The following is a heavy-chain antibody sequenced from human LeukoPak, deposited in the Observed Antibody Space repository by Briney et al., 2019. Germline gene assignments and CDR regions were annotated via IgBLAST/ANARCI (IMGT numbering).Heavy chain of an antibody. CDR2: VSYDGSNT. Sequence: GGSLRLSCAASGFSFGGYAIHWVRQAPGKGLEWVAVVSYDGSNTYYADSVKGRFAISGDNSKKTLYLQMDSLRGDDTAVYYCAREVSWYYFDYWGQGILVTVSS. D-gene: IGHD6-13*01. CDR1: GFSFGGYA. J-gene: IGHJ4*02. V-gene: IGHV3-30*09. CDR3: AREVSWYYFDY.